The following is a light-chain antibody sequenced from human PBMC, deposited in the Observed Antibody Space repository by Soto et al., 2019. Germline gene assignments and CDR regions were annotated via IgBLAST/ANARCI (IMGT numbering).Light chain of an antibody. CDR3: QHFGNSLWT. CDR1: QSVASRN. CDR2: GTS. J-gene: IGKJ1*01. V-gene: IGKV3-20*01. Sequence: EMVLTQSPATLSLSPGERATLSCRASQSVASRNLAWYQQRSGQAPRLLIYGTSSRAIHTPDRFSGSGSGTDFTLTISDLEPEDFAVYFCQHFGNSLWTFGQGTKVEI.